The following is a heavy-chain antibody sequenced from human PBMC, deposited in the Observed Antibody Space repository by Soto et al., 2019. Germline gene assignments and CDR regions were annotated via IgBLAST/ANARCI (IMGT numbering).Heavy chain of an antibody. CDR1: GFTFSSYG. CDR3: AKDLNQCSGGSCYGLDV. Sequence: QVQLVESGGGVVQPGRSLRLSCAASGFTFSSYGMHWVRQAPGKGLEWVTIISYDGSDKYYADSVKGRFTISRDNSKNTLYLQMNSLRAEDTAVYYCAKDLNQCSGGSCYGLDVWGQGTTVTVSS. D-gene: IGHD2-15*01. J-gene: IGHJ6*02. CDR2: ISYDGSDK. V-gene: IGHV3-30*18.